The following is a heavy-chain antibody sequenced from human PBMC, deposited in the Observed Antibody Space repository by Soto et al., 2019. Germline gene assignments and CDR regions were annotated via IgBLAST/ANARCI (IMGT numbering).Heavy chain of an antibody. CDR1: GGSISSYY. J-gene: IGHJ6*02. V-gene: IGHV4-59*01. CDR3: ARDRSSGRGYYYYGMDV. CDR2: IYYSGST. Sequence: QVQLQESGPGLVKPSETLSLTCTVSGGSISSYYWSWIRQPPGKGLEWIGYIYYSGSTNYNPSLKSRVTISVDTSKNQFSLKLSSVTAADTAVYYCARDRSSGRGYYYYGMDVWGQGTTVTVSS. D-gene: IGHD3-10*01.